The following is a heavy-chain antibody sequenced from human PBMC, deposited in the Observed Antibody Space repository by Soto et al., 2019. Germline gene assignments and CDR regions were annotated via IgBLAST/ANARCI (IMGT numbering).Heavy chain of an antibody. CDR1: GVSISNGDYY. CDR2: IYNGGPT. J-gene: IGHJ4*02. V-gene: IGHV4-30-4*01. Sequence: SETLSLTCTVSGVSISNGDYYWNWICQTPGKGLEWIGYIYNGGPTYYNPSLESRLSLSVDTSGNQFSLRLSSVTAADTAIYYCARSLEYGIPFDKWGQGTLVTVSS. CDR3: ARSLEYGIPFDK. D-gene: IGHD2-8*01.